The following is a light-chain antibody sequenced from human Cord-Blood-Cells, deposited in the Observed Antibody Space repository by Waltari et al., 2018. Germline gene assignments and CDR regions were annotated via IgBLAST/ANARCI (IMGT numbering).Light chain of an antibody. CDR1: QSVSSSY. V-gene: IGKV3-20*01. Sequence: EIVLTQSPGTPPLSPGERATLSCRASQSVSSSYLAWYQQKPGQAPRLLIYGASSRATGIPDRFSGSGSGTDFTLTISRLEPEDFAVYYCQQYGSSPVTFGQGTKVEIK. J-gene: IGKJ1*01. CDR3: QQYGSSPVT. CDR2: GAS.